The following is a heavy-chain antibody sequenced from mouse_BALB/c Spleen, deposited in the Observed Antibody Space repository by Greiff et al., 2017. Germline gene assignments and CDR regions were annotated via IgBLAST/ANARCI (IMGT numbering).Heavy chain of an antibody. CDR2: INPYYGST. CDR1: GYSFTDYI. J-gene: IGHJ2*01. V-gene: IGHV1-39*01. D-gene: IGHD2-3*01. Sequence: EVQLQQTGPELVKPGASVKISCKASGYSFTDYIMLWVKQSHGKSLEWIGNINPYYGSTSYNLKFKGKATLTVDKSSSTAYMQLNSLTSEDSAVYYCARGDDGLIFDYWGQGTTLTVSS. CDR3: ARGDDGLIFDY.